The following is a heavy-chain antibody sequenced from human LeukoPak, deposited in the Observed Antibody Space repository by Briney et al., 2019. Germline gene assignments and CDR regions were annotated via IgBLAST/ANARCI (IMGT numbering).Heavy chain of an antibody. CDR2: IRSNSDGGTI. D-gene: IGHD3-22*01. CDR3: ATDFYDST. V-gene: IGHV3-15*07. CDR1: GFTFSNAW. Sequence: GGSLSLSCATSGFTFSNAWMNWVRQAPGKGLEWVGRIRSNSDGGTIDYAAPVKGRFTLSRDDSKTTLYLQMNSLQTEDTAVYYCATDFYDSTWGQGTLVTVSS. J-gene: IGHJ5*02.